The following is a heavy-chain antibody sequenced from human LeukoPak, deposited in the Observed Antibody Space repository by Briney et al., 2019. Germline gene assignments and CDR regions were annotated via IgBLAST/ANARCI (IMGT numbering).Heavy chain of an antibody. CDR3: ARVRVGGYNSFDL. CDR1: GYTFTSYD. Sequence: GASVKVSCKASGYTFTSYDINWVRQATGQGLEWMGIINPSGGSTSYAQKFQGRVTMTRDTSTSTVYMELSSLRSEDTAVYYCARVRVGGYNSFDLWGRGTLVTVSS. D-gene: IGHD5-24*01. J-gene: IGHJ2*01. V-gene: IGHV1-46*01. CDR2: INPSGGST.